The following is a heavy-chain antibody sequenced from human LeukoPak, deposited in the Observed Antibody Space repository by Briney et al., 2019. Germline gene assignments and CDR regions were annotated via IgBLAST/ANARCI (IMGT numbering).Heavy chain of an antibody. CDR1: GGSISSYY. D-gene: IGHD2-8*01. Sequence: SETLSLTCTVSGGSISSYYWSWIRQPAGKGLEWIGRIYTSGSTDYNPSLKSRVTMSVDTSKNQFSLKLSSVTAADTAVYYCAREGVLLDYYYYYMDVWGKGTTVTISS. CDR2: IYTSGST. V-gene: IGHV4-4*07. CDR3: AREGVLLDYYYYYMDV. J-gene: IGHJ6*03.